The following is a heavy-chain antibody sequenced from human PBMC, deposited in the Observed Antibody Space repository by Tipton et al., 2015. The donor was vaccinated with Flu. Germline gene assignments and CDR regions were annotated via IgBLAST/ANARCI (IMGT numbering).Heavy chain of an antibody. CDR3: ARRDYSNYVSDPKSWFDP. Sequence: SLRLSCAASGFTFSSYAMHWVRQAPGKGLEWVAGIWYDGSNKYYADSVKGRFTISRDNSKNTLYLRMNSLRAEDTAVYYCARRDYSNYVSDPKSWFDPWGQGILVTVSS. V-gene: IGHV3-33*08. D-gene: IGHD4-11*01. CDR2: IWYDGSNK. J-gene: IGHJ5*02. CDR1: GFTFSSYA.